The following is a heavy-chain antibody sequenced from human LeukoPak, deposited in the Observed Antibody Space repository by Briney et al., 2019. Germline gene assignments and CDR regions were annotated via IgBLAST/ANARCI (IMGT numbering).Heavy chain of an antibody. V-gene: IGHV4-59*01. D-gene: IGHD3-10*01. CDR3: ARGGSYYFDY. CDR2: IYYSGST. CDR1: GGSISSYY. J-gene: IGHJ4*02. Sequence: PSETLSLTCTVSGGSISSYYWSWIRQPPGKGLEWIGYIYYSGSTNYNPPLDSRVTISVDTPKNQFSLKLSSVTAADTAVYYCARGGSYYFDYWGQGTLVTVSS.